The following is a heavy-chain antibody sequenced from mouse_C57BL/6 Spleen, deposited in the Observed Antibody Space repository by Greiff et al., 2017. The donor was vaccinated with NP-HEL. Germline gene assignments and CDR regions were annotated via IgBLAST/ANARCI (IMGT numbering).Heavy chain of an antibody. CDR1: GYTFTSYW. Sequence: QVQLQQSGAELAKPGASVKLSCKASGYTFTSYWMHWVKQRPGQGLEWIGYINPSSGYTKYNQKFKDEATLTADKSSSTAYMQLSSLTYEDSAVYYCARGEPWFAYWGQGTLVTVSA. J-gene: IGHJ3*01. CDR3: ARGEPWFAY. CDR2: INPSSGYT. V-gene: IGHV1-7*01.